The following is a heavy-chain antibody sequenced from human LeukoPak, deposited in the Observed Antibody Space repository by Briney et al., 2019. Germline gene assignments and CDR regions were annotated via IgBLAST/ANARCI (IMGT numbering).Heavy chain of an antibody. CDR3: ASLAVAGQYDY. CDR1: GGSISSSNW. D-gene: IGHD6-19*01. CDR2: IYHSGSA. J-gene: IGHJ4*02. Sequence: SQTLSLTCDVSGGSISSSNWWSWVRQPPGKGLEWIGEIYHSGSANYNPSLKSRVTISVDKSKNQFSLKLSSVTAADTAVYYCASLAVAGQYDYWGQGTLVTVSS. V-gene: IGHV4-4*02.